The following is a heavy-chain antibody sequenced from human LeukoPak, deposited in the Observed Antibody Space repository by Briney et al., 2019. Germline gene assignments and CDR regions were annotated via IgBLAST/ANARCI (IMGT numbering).Heavy chain of an antibody. CDR2: ISAYNGNT. D-gene: IGHD3-10*01. Sequence: ASVKVSCKASGYTFTSYGISWVRQAPGQGLEWMGWISAYNGNTNYAQKLQGRVTMTTDTSTSTAYMELRSLRSDDTAVYYCARSYYYGSGSQAYYYYMDVWGEGTTVTVSS. J-gene: IGHJ6*03. V-gene: IGHV1-18*01. CDR1: GYTFTSYG. CDR3: ARSYYYGSGSQAYYYYMDV.